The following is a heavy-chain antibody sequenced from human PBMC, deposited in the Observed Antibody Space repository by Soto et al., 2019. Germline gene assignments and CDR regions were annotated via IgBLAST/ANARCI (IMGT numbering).Heavy chain of an antibody. D-gene: IGHD3-9*01. V-gene: IGHV3-74*01. CDR3: SREYYGLLTGYYTDY. CDR1: GFPFISYW. J-gene: IGHJ4*02. Sequence: EVQLVESGGDLVQRGGSLRLSCVASGFPFISYWMHWFRHTPGKGLDWVARISGDGVTTYYADCVTGRFTVSRAKAKNTLSLQQRCLRPEDTAVYYCSREYYGLLTGYYTDYWGQGTLVSVSS. CDR2: ISGDGVTT.